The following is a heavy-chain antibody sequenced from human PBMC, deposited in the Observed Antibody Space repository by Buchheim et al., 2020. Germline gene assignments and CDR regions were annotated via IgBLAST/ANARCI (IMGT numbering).Heavy chain of an antibody. CDR3: ARGGRITMIVVVGAFDP. Sequence: QVQLQESGPGLVKPSQTLSLTCTVSGGSISSGGYYWSWIRQHPGTGLEWIGYIFYSGSTYYNPSLKSRVTISVDTSKNQFSLKLSSVTAADTAVYYCARGGRITMIVVVGAFDPWGQGTL. V-gene: IGHV4-31*03. CDR1: GGSISSGGYY. D-gene: IGHD3-22*01. CDR2: IFYSGST. J-gene: IGHJ5*02.